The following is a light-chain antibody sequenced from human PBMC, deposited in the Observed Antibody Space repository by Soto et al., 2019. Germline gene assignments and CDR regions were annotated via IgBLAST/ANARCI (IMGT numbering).Light chain of an antibody. CDR2: DVS. CDR1: SSDVGGYNY. Sequence: QSVLTQPASVSGFPGQPITISCTGTSSDVGGYNYVSWYQQHPGKAPQFIIYDVSNRPSGVSNRFSGSKSRNTASLTIFGLQAEDEADYYCSSFTSSSTLVFGGGTKLTVL. V-gene: IGLV2-14*01. CDR3: SSFTSSSTLV. J-gene: IGLJ2*01.